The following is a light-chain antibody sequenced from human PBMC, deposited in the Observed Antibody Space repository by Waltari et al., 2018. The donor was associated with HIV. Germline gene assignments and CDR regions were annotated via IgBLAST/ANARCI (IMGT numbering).Light chain of an antibody. CDR1: SNNVGTYA. CDR2: GDS. J-gene: IGLJ2*01. Sequence: QSALTQEVSVSGTVGQKVTLSCTGNSNNVGTYAVGWYQQISHGSPQTVMFGDSLPSGIPDRFAGSKSGTTASLTISCLQPEDDADYYCSTWDYSLSAPLFGGGTKLTVL. V-gene: IGLV1-36*01. CDR3: STWDYSLSAPL.